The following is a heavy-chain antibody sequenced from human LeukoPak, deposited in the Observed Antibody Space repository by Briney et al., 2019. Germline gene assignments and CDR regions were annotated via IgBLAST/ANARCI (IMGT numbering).Heavy chain of an antibody. Sequence: PPGAPSLTCVVPGGSISGYNWSWIRPPPGKGREWIGHIYYSGSTNYNPSLKSRGTISVDTSKNQFSLKLSSVTAADTAVYYCARVSSGYYFVYDYWGQGTLVTVSS. V-gene: IGHV4-59*01. D-gene: IGHD3-22*01. CDR2: IYYSGST. J-gene: IGHJ4*02. CDR1: GGSISGYN. CDR3: ARVSSGYYFVYDY.